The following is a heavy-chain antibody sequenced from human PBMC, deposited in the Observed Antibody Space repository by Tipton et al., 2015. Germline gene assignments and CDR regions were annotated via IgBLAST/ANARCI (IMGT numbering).Heavy chain of an antibody. V-gene: IGHV5-51*01. CDR1: GYSFSNYW. D-gene: IGHD2-8*02. CDR2: IYPGDSHT. Sequence: QLVQSGAEVKKPGESLKISCKGSGYSFSNYWIGWVRQMPGKGLEWMGIIYPGDSHTRYNPSFQGQVTISADKSISTAYLQWNSLKASDTAMYYCARLGLDTSWWVDYWGQGTLVTVSS. J-gene: IGHJ4*02. CDR3: ARLGLDTSWWVDY.